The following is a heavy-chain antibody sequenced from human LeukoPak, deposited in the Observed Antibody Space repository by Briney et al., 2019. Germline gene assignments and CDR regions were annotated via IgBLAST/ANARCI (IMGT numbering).Heavy chain of an antibody. J-gene: IGHJ4*02. CDR2: ISGSGGST. Sequence: QSGGSLRLSCAASGFAFSSYDMSWVRQSPGKGLEWVSAISGSGGSTYYADSVKGRFTISTDNSKNPLYLQMDSLRAEDTAVYYCAKAETTSGYFWGQGTLVTVSS. V-gene: IGHV3-23*01. D-gene: IGHD1-7*01. CDR1: GFAFSSYD. CDR3: AKAETTSGYF.